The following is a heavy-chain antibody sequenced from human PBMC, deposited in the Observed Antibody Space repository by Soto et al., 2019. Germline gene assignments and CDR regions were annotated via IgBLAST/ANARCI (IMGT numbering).Heavy chain of an antibody. D-gene: IGHD3-10*01. CDR2: ISYDGSNK. V-gene: IGHV3-30-3*01. Sequence: QVQLVESGGGVVQPGRSLRLSCAASGFTFSSYAMHWVRQAPGKGLEWVAVISYDGSNKYYADSVKGRFTISRDNSKNTLYLQMNSLRAEDTAVYYCARPPAGGLRTQAWFDPWGQGTLVTVSS. CDR3: ARPPAGGLRTQAWFDP. J-gene: IGHJ5*02. CDR1: GFTFSSYA.